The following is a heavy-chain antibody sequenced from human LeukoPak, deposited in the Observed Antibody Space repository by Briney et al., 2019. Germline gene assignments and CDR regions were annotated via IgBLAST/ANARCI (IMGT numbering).Heavy chain of an antibody. CDR3: ARAFSVYSSGWYYKQHDAFDI. CDR1: GYTLTVYH. D-gene: IGHD6-19*01. J-gene: IGHJ3*02. V-gene: IGHV1-2*02. Sequence: ASVKVSCKASGYTLTVYHMNWVRQAPGQGLEWMGWINPNSGGTNYAQKFQGRVTMTRDTSISTAYMELSGLRSDDTAVYYCARAFSVYSSGWYYKQHDAFDIWGQGTMVTVSS. CDR2: INPNSGGT.